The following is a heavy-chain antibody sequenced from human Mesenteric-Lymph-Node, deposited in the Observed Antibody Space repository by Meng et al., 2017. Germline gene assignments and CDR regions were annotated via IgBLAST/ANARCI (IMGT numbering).Heavy chain of an antibody. Sequence: GSLRLSCNVSGYSVSSGFYWPWVRKPPGKGLEWIGSVYNTGFTSYNPSLKSRVTISIDTSKNQFSLKLTSVTAADTAIYYCAGRTTLTTPFQWGRGTQVTVSS. CDR2: VYNTGFT. CDR3: AGRTTLTTPFQ. D-gene: IGHD4-11*01. J-gene: IGHJ4*02. V-gene: IGHV4-38-2*02. CDR1: GYSVSSGFY.